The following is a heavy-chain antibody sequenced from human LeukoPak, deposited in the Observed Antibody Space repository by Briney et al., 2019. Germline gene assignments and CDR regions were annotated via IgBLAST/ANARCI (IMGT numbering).Heavy chain of an antibody. CDR2: IWYDGSNK. D-gene: IGHD4-17*01. J-gene: IGHJ4*02. CDR3: AKDSGYGDFTTYFDY. Sequence: TGGSLRLSCAASGFSFSTYAMHWVRQAPGKGLERVAIIWYDGSNKYYADSVKGRFTISRDNSKNTLYLQMNSLRAEDTAVYYCAKDSGYGDFTTYFDYWGQGTLVSVSS. CDR1: GFSFSTYA. V-gene: IGHV3-33*06.